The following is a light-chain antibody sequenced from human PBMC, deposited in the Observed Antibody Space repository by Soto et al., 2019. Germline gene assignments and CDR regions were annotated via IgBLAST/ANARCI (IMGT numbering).Light chain of an antibody. CDR1: QSISSW. J-gene: IGKJ1*01. CDR3: QQYNSYSRT. CDR2: GAS. V-gene: IGKV1-5*01. Sequence: DIQMTPSPSTLSASVGDRVTITCRASQSISSWLAWYQQKPGKAPKLLIYGASSLASGVPSRFSGSGSGTEFTLTISSLQPDDFATYYCQQYNSYSRTFGQGTKVDIK.